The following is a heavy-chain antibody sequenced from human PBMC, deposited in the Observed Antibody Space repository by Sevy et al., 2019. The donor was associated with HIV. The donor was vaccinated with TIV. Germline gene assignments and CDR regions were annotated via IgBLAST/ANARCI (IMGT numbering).Heavy chain of an antibody. V-gene: IGHV5-51*01. CDR3: ARFGSYILAYYGMDV. J-gene: IGHJ6*02. D-gene: IGHD2-8*02. CDR2: IYPGDSDT. CDR1: GYSFSNYW. Sequence: GESLKISCKGSGYSFSNYWIGWVRQMPGKGLELMGIIYPGDSDTRYSPSFQGQVTISVEKSSSTAYLQWSRLRASDTAMYYSARFGSYILAYYGMDVWGQGTTVTVSS.